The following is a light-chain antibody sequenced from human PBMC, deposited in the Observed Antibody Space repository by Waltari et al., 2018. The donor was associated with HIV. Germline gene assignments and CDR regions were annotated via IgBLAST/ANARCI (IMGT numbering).Light chain of an antibody. CDR2: DAS. CDR1: QSVSSY. Sequence: EIVLTQSPATLSLSPGERATLTCRASQSVSSYLAWYQQKPGRAPSLLIYDASNRATGIPARFSGSGSGTDFTLTISSLEPEDFAVYYCQQRSNWPLTFGGGTKVEIK. V-gene: IGKV3-11*01. J-gene: IGKJ4*01. CDR3: QQRSNWPLT.